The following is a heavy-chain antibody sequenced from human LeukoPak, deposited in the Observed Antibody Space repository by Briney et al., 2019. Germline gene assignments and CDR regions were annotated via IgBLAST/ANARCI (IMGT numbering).Heavy chain of an antibody. CDR2: MNPKSGNT. CDR3: AREGLDI. V-gene: IGHV1-8*03. Sequence: ASVKVSCKASGYSFTTYDINWVRQATGQGLEWMGYMNPKSGNTGYAQKFQGRVTITTNTSISTAYMELSSLRSEDTAVYYCAREGLDIWGQGTLVTVSS. CDR1: GYSFTTYD. D-gene: IGHD3-16*01. J-gene: IGHJ3*02.